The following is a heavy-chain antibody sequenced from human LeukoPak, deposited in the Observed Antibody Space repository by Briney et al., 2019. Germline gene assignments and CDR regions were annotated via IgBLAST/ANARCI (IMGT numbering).Heavy chain of an antibody. CDR2: INLGGSAK. Sequence: GGPLRLSCSASGFAFSDYWMTWVRQAPGKGPEWVANINLGGSAKLYVDSVKGRCTISRDNAKNSPYLQMNSLRVEDTAVYYCAAWGLHNYWGQGTLVTVSS. CDR1: GFAFSDYW. CDR3: AAWGLHNY. D-gene: IGHD7-27*01. J-gene: IGHJ4*02. V-gene: IGHV3-7*01.